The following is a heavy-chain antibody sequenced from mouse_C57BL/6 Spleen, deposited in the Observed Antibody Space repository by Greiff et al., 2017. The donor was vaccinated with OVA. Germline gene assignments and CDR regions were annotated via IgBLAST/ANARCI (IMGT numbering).Heavy chain of an antibody. J-gene: IGHJ4*01. Sequence: EVQLQESGPELVKPGASVKISCKASGYSFTGYYMNWVKQSPEKSLEWIGEINPSTGGTTYNQKFKAKATLTVDKSSSTAYMQLKSLTSEDSAVYYCARSGPMVTTGYYAMDYWGQGTSVTVSS. D-gene: IGHD2-2*01. CDR3: ARSGPMVTTGYYAMDY. CDR2: INPSTGGT. V-gene: IGHV1-42*01. CDR1: GYSFTGYY.